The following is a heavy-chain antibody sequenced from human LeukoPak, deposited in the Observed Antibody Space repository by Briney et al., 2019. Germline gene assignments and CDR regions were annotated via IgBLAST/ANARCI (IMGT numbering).Heavy chain of an antibody. Sequence: GRSLRLSCAASGFTFSSYWMSWVRQAPGKGLEWVANIKHDGNEKYYVDSVKGRFTISRDNAKNSLYLQMNSLRAEDTAVYYCTREGYDSSGLDAFDIWGQGTMVTVSS. CDR3: TREGYDSSGLDAFDI. CDR2: IKHDGNEK. D-gene: IGHD3-22*01. J-gene: IGHJ3*02. V-gene: IGHV3-7*01. CDR1: GFTFSSYW.